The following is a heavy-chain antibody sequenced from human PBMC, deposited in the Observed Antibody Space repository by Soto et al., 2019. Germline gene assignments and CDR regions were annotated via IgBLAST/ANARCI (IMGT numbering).Heavy chain of an antibody. CDR3: ARYGRGYCSGGSCYSGDYYYYGMDV. J-gene: IGHJ6*02. CDR2: ISSSSSYI. Sequence: EGSLRLSCAASGFTFSSYSMNWVRQAPGKGLEWVSSISSSSSYIYYADSVKGRFTISRDNAKNSLYLQMNSLRAEDTAVYYCARYGRGYCSGGSCYSGDYYYYGMDVWGQGTTVTVSS. V-gene: IGHV3-21*01. CDR1: GFTFSSYS. D-gene: IGHD2-15*01.